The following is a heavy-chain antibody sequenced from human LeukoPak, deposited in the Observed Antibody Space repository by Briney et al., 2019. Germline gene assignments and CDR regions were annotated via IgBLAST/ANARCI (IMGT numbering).Heavy chain of an antibody. D-gene: IGHD2-2*01. CDR1: GFTFSSYS. Sequence: GGSLRLYCAASGFTFSSYSMNWVRQAPGKGLEWVSSISSGSSYIYFADSVRGRFTISRDNAKNSLYLQMNSLRAEDTAVYYCARAPWGDLIVLVPAAKDYYYMDVWGRGTTVTDSS. CDR3: ARAPWGDLIVLVPAAKDYYYMDV. V-gene: IGHV3-21*01. CDR2: ISSGSSYI. J-gene: IGHJ6*03.